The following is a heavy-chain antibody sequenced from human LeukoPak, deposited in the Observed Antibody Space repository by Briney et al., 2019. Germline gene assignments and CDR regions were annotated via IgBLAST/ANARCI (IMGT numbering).Heavy chain of an antibody. CDR2: INHSGST. D-gene: IGHD2/OR15-2a*01. V-gene: IGHV4-34*01. CDR1: GGSFSGYY. J-gene: IGHJ4*02. CDR3: ARGLPLRRMHVPLYYFDY. Sequence: SETLSLTCAVYGGSFSGYYWSWIRQPPGKGLEWIGEINHSGSTNYNPSLKSRVTISVDASKNQFSLKLSSVTAADTAVYYCARGLPLRRMHVPLYYFDYWGQGTLVTVSS.